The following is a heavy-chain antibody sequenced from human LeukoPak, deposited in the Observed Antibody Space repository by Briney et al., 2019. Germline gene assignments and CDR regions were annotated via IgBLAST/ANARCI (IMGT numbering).Heavy chain of an antibody. CDR3: ARDRSTMDAFDI. D-gene: IGHD1/OR15-1a*01. CDR1: GFTFSSYG. Sequence: GGSLRLSCAASGFTFSSYGMHWVRQAPGKGLEWVAVISYDGSNKYYADSVKGRFTISRDNSKNTLYLQMNSLRVEDTAVYFCARDRSTMDAFDIWGQGTMVTVSS. V-gene: IGHV3-33*05. CDR2: ISYDGSNK. J-gene: IGHJ3*02.